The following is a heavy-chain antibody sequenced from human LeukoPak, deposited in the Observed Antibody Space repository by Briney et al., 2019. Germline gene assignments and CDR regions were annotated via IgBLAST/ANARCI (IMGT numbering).Heavy chain of an antibody. D-gene: IGHD2-2*03. J-gene: IGHJ4*02. CDR2: ISYDGSNK. V-gene: IGHV3-30-3*01. CDR3: AKDLDI. Sequence: PGGSLRLSCAASGFTFSSYAMHWVRQAPGKGLEWVAVISYDGSNKYYADSVKGRFTISRDNSKNTLYLQMNSLRAEDTAVYYCAKDLDIGGQGTLVTVSS. CDR1: GFTFSSYA.